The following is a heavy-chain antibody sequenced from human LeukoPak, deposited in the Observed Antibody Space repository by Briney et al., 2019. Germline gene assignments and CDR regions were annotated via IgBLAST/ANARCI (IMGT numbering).Heavy chain of an antibody. CDR3: ARSSGYSSGWTNWFDP. Sequence: GGSLRLSCAASGFTFSSYSMNWVRQAPGKGLEWVSSISSSSSYIYYADSVKGRFTISRDNAKNSLYLQMNSLRAEGTAVYYCARSSGYSSGWTNWFDPWGQGTLVTVSS. CDR1: GFTFSSYS. D-gene: IGHD6-19*01. J-gene: IGHJ5*02. CDR2: ISSSSSYI. V-gene: IGHV3-21*01.